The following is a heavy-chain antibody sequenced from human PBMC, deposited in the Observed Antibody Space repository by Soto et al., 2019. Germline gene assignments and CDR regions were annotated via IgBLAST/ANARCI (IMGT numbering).Heavy chain of an antibody. V-gene: IGHV4-39*01. Sequence: SETLSLTCTVSGGSISSSSYYWGWIRQPPGKGLEGIGSIYYSGSTYYNPSLKSRVTISVDTSKNQFSLKLSSVTAADTAVYYCARPMGTFGGVIVLFNAFDIWGQGTMVTVSS. J-gene: IGHJ3*02. CDR2: IYYSGST. CDR1: GGSISSSSYY. D-gene: IGHD3-16*02. CDR3: ARPMGTFGGVIVLFNAFDI.